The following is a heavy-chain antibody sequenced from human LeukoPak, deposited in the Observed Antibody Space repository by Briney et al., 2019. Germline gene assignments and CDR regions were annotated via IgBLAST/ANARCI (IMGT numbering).Heavy chain of an antibody. Sequence: SETLSLTCTVSGGSISSSGYYWGWIRQPPGKGLEWIGSMYYSGSTYYNPSLKSRVTISVDTSKNHFSLKLSSVTAADTAVYYCARDFRGGYDFWSGYHTPYYFDYWGQGTLITVSS. J-gene: IGHJ4*02. V-gene: IGHV4-39*07. CDR2: MYYSGST. CDR3: ARDFRGGYDFWSGYHTPYYFDY. D-gene: IGHD3-3*01. CDR1: GGSISSSGYY.